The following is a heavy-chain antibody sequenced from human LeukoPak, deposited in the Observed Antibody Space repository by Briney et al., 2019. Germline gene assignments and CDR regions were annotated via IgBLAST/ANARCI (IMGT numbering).Heavy chain of an antibody. V-gene: IGHV3-30*18. CDR3: AKVRGSGSYSRSFYFDY. Sequence: PGGSLRLSCAASGFTFSSYGMHWVRQAPGKGLEWVAVISYDGSNKYYADSVKGRFTISRDNSKNTLYLQMNSLRAEDTAVYYCAKVRGSGSYSRSFYFDYWGQGTLVTVSS. D-gene: IGHD3-10*01. J-gene: IGHJ4*02. CDR1: GFTFSSYG. CDR2: ISYDGSNK.